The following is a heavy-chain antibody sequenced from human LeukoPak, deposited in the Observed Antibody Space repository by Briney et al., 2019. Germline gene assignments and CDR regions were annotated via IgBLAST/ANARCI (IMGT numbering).Heavy chain of an antibody. CDR1: GGTFSSYD. D-gene: IGHD3-10*01. CDR3: AGRYDKNAFDI. J-gene: IGHJ3*02. CDR2: IIPIFGTA. V-gene: IGHV1-69*06. Sequence: GASVKVSCKASGGTFSSYDISWVRQAPGQGLEWMGAIIPIFGTANYAQKFQGRVTITADKSTSTAYMELSSLRSEDTAVYYCAGRYDKNAFDIWGQGTMVTVSS.